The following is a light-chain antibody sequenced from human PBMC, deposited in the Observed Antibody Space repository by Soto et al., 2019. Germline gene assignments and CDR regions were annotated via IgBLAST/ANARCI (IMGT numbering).Light chain of an antibody. J-gene: IGKJ4*01. CDR1: QSVSSSY. V-gene: IGKV3-15*01. CDR2: GAS. Sequence: EIALTQSPGTLSLSPGERATLSCRASQSVSSSYLAWYQQKPGQAPRLLIYGASTRATGIPARFSGSGSGTDFTLTISSLQSEDFAVYYCQQYNNWPVTFGGGTKVDIK. CDR3: QQYNNWPVT.